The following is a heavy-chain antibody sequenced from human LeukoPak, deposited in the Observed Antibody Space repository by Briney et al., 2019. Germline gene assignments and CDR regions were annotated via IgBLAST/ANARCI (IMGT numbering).Heavy chain of an antibody. Sequence: GGSLRLSCAASGFSFSVYEMHWVRQAPGKGLEWISDISSSGTTTYYADSVKGRFTISRDNAKNSLYLQMNSLRAEDTAVYYCAKDRYGGNSAWFDPWGQGTLVTVSS. J-gene: IGHJ5*02. D-gene: IGHD4-23*01. CDR3: AKDRYGGNSAWFDP. CDR1: GFSFSVYE. CDR2: ISSSGTTT. V-gene: IGHV3-48*03.